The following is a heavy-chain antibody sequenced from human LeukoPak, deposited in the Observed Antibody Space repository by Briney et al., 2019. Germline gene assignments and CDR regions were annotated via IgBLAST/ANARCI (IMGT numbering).Heavy chain of an antibody. CDR3: ARQVPGPYNYYGMDV. J-gene: IGHJ6*02. Sequence: SETLSLTCLVSGGSISNANFYWAWIRQPPGKGLEWIGNIYYAGINSYNSSLNSRVTISVDTSKSQFSLRLTSVTAADTAVYFCARQVPGPYNYYGMDVWGQGTTVTVSS. V-gene: IGHV4-39*01. CDR1: GGSISNANFY. CDR2: IYYAGIN.